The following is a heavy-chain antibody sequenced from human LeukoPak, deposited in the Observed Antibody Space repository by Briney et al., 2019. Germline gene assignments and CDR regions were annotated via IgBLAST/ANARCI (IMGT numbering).Heavy chain of an antibody. J-gene: IGHJ4*02. V-gene: IGHV1-46*01. Sequence: ASVKVSCKASGYTFTNYFMHWVRQAPGQGLEWMGIINPNDATQTYAQKFQGRLTVTRDTSTSTVYMELSSLRSEDTAVYHCARGFSSSWRDLFDHWGQGTLVTVSS. CDR3: ARGFSSSWRDLFDH. D-gene: IGHD6-13*01. CDR2: INPNDATQ. CDR1: GYTFTNYF.